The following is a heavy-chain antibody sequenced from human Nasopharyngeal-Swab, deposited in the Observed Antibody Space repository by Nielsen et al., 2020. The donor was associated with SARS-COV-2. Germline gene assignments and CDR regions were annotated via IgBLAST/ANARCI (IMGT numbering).Heavy chain of an antibody. CDR2: INPNSGGT. Sequence: ASVKVSCKASGYTFTGYYMHWVRQAPGQGLGWMGWINPNSGGTNYAQKFQGWVTMTRDTSISTAYMELSRLRSDDTAVYYCARDRGEELAVNYGMDVWGQGTTVTVSS. V-gene: IGHV1-2*04. D-gene: IGHD1-26*01. J-gene: IGHJ6*02. CDR3: ARDRGEELAVNYGMDV. CDR1: GYTFTGYY.